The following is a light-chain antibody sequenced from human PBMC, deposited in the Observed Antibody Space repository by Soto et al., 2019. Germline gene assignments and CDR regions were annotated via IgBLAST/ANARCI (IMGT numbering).Light chain of an antibody. J-gene: IGLJ1*01. CDR3: QSYDSSLTALYV. V-gene: IGLV1-40*01. Sequence: SLLTPPPSMSEAPGQRLTISFTGYSSHIWAGYDVQWYQQLPGTAPNLLMYGNTNRPSGVPDRFSGSKSGTSASLAITGLQAEDEADYYCQSYDSSLTALYVFGTGTKVTVL. CDR2: GNT. CDR1: SSHIWAGYD.